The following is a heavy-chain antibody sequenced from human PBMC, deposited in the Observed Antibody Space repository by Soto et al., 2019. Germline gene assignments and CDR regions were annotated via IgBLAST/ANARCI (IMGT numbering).Heavy chain of an antibody. Sequence: QVQLVQSGAEVKKPGSSVKVSCKASGGTFSSYAISWVRQAPGQGLEWMGGIIPIFGTANYAQKFQGRVTITAAEYTSTAYMELSSLRSEDTAVYYCASTIGIAARLGLEDFDYWGQGTLVTVSS. J-gene: IGHJ4*02. D-gene: IGHD6-6*01. V-gene: IGHV1-69*01. CDR3: ASTIGIAARLGLEDFDY. CDR1: GGTFSSYA. CDR2: IIPIFGTA.